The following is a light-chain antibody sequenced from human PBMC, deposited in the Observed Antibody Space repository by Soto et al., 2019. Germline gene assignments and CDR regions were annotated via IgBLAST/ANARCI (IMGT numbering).Light chain of an antibody. J-gene: IGKJ2*01. V-gene: IGKV3-20*01. CDR3: QQYDTSPPYT. CDR2: GAS. CDR1: QSIANTY. Sequence: EIVLTQSPGTLSLSPGERATLSCRASQSIANTYLAWYKQKPGQATRLLIYGASSRATGIPDRFSGSGSGTDFTLTISRLEPEDFAVYYCQQYDTSPPYTFGHGTKLEI.